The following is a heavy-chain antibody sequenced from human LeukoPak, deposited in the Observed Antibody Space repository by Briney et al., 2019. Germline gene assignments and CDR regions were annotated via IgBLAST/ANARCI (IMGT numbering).Heavy chain of an antibody. Sequence: GGSLRLSCAASGFTFSSYEMNGVRQAPGKGLEWVAYIASRGSPIYYADSVKGRFTISRDDAKNSLYLQMNSLRVEDTAVYYCASFHDASGRDYWGQRRLVTVST. CDR3: ASFHDASGRDY. D-gene: IGHD3-22*01. CDR1: GFTFSSYE. V-gene: IGHV3-48*03. J-gene: IGHJ4*02. CDR2: IASRGSPI.